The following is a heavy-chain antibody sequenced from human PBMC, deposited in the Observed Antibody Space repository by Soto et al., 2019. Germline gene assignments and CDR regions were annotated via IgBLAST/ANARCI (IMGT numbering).Heavy chain of an antibody. CDR1: GFNFSSRG. D-gene: IGHD1-1*01. V-gene: IGHV3-30*18. Sequence: QGQLVESGGGVVQPGMSLRLSCAASGFNFSSRGMHWVRQSPGKGLEWVADISYDGKNKFYVDSVKGRFTISRDNSKNRRFLQMNRVRAGDTAVYYCGKDVGSLTTGFAYCGRDFWGQGTTVTVSS. CDR2: ISYDGKNK. J-gene: IGHJ6*02. CDR3: GKDVGSLTTGFAYCGRDF.